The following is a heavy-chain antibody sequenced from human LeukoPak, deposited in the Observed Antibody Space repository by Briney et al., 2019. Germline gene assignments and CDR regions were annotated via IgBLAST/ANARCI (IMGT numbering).Heavy chain of an antibody. V-gene: IGHV3-23*01. Sequence: GGSLRLSCAASGFTFNNYAMNWVRQAPGKGLEWVSSISGGGETTYYADSAKGRFTISRDNSQNTLYLQMNSLRAEDTAVYYCARDYADYVGYFFFDYWGQGTLVTVSS. CDR3: ARDYADYVGYFFFDY. CDR1: GFTFNNYA. J-gene: IGHJ4*02. CDR2: ISGGGETT. D-gene: IGHD4-17*01.